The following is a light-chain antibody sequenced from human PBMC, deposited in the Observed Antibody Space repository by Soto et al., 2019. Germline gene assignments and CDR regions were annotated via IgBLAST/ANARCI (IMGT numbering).Light chain of an antibody. CDR2: DVI. CDR1: SRDIGGYDF. J-gene: IGLJ2*01. CDR3: SSYGGSNNLL. Sequence: QSVLTQPPSASGSPGQSVTISCTGTSRDIGGYDFVSWYQQHPGKAPKLFIYDVIKRPSGVPDRFSGSKSGNTASLTVSGLQTDDEADYYCSSYGGSNNLLFGGGTKVTVL. V-gene: IGLV2-8*01.